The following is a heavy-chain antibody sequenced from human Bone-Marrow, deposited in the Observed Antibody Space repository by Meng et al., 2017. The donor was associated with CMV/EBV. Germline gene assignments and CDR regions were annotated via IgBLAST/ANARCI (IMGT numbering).Heavy chain of an antibody. V-gene: IGHV3-73*01. CDR1: GFTFSGSA. Sequence: GGSLRLSCAASGFTFSGSAMHWVRQASGKGLEWVGRIRSKANSYATAYAASVKGRFTISRDDSKNTAYLQMNSLKTEDTAVYYCTRVPGYCSGRSCASGDYWGQGTLVTVSS. CDR2: IRSKANSYAT. CDR3: TRVPGYCSGRSCASGDY. D-gene: IGHD2-15*01. J-gene: IGHJ4*02.